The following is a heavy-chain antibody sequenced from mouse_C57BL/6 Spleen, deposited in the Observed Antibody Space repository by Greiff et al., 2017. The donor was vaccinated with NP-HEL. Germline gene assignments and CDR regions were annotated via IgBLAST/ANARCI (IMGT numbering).Heavy chain of an antibody. D-gene: IGHD2-5*01. CDR3: TSHTYYSN. Sequence: VQLKQSGAELVRPGASVTLSCKASGYTFTDYEMHWVKQTPVHGLEWIGAIDPETGGTAYNQKFKGKAILTADKSSSTAYMELRSLTSEDSAVYYCTSHTYYSNWGQGTTLTVSS. J-gene: IGHJ2*01. V-gene: IGHV1-15*01. CDR1: GYTFTDYE. CDR2: IDPETGGT.